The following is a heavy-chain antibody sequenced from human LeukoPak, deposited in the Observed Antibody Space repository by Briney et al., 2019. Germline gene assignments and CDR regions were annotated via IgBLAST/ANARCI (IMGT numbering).Heavy chain of an antibody. J-gene: IGHJ5*02. D-gene: IGHD3-22*01. V-gene: IGHV4-59*08. Sequence: SETLSLTCTVSGGSISSYYWSWIRQPPGKGLEWIGYIYYSGSTNYNPSLKGRVTISVDTSKNQFSLKLSSVTAADTAVYYCAGSITMIGTLDPWGQGTLVTVSS. CDR3: AGSITMIGTLDP. CDR2: IYYSGST. CDR1: GGSISSYY.